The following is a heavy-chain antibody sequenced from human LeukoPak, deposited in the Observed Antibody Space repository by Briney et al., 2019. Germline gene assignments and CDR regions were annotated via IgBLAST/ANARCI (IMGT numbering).Heavy chain of an antibody. CDR2: ISYDGGHK. D-gene: IGHD5-24*01. CDR3: ARDGRSRDGYNYQAYYFGMDV. Sequence: GRSLSLSCAASGFTFSSYAMHWVRQAPGKGLEWVAVISYDGGHKYYADSVKGRFTISRDNSKSTLHLQMNSLRAADTAVYYCARDGRSRDGYNYQAYYFGMDVWGQGTTVTVSS. CDR1: GFTFSSYA. J-gene: IGHJ6*02. V-gene: IGHV3-30*19.